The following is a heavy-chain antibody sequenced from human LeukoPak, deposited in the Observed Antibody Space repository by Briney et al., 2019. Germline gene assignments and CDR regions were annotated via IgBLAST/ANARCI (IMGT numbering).Heavy chain of an antibody. J-gene: IGHJ4*02. V-gene: IGHV3-23*01. Sequence: GGSLRLSCAASGFTFSSYAMSWVRQAPGKGLEWVSAISGSGGSTYYADSVKGRFTISRDNSKNTLYLQMNSLRPEDTAMYYCAKDSYSYGSGTPDYWGQGTLLTVSS. D-gene: IGHD3-10*01. CDR1: GFTFSSYA. CDR2: ISGSGGST. CDR3: AKDSYSYGSGTPDY.